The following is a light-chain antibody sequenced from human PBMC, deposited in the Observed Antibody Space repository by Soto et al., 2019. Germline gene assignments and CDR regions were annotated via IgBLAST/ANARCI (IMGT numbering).Light chain of an antibody. Sequence: QSALTQPASVSGSPGQPITITCTGTSSDVGGYNYVSWYQQHPDKAPKLIIYEVTTRPSGVSNRFSGSKSGNTASLTISGLQAEDEADYYCSSYTNSSTSVVFGGGTKVTVL. V-gene: IGLV2-14*01. CDR3: SSYTNSSTSVV. CDR1: SSDVGGYNY. J-gene: IGLJ2*01. CDR2: EVT.